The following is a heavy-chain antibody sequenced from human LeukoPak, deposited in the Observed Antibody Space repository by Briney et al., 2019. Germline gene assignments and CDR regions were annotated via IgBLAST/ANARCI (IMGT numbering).Heavy chain of an antibody. Sequence: ASVKVSRKAPGYTFTSYGISWVRQAPGQGLEWMGWISAYNGNTNYAQKLQGRVTMTTDTSTSTAYVELRSLRSDDTAVYYCARDRPTTVTTFSNWFDPWGQGTLVTVSS. CDR2: ISAYNGNT. J-gene: IGHJ5*02. D-gene: IGHD4-17*01. V-gene: IGHV1-18*01. CDR3: ARDRPTTVTTFSNWFDP. CDR1: GYTFTSYG.